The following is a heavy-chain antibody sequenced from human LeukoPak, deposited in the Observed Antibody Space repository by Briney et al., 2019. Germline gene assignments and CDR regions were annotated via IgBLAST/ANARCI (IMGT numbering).Heavy chain of an antibody. J-gene: IGHJ6*03. CDR2: IYYSGCT. D-gene: IGHD3-3*01. CDR3: ARGPTISFMDV. Sequence: SETLSLTCTVSGGSISSYYWSWIRQPPGKGLEWIGYIYYSGCTNYNPSLKSRVTISVDTSKNQFSLKLSSVTAADTAVYHCARGPTISFMDVWGKGTTVTVSS. CDR1: GGSISSYY. V-gene: IGHV4-59*01.